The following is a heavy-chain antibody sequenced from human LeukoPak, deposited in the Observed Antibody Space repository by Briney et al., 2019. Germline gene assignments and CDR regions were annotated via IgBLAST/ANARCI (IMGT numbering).Heavy chain of an antibody. CDR3: ARARSSSWYRDAFDI. CDR1: GYTFTSYD. Sequence: ASVKVSCKASGYTFTSYDINWVRQATGQGLEWMGWMNPNSGNTGCAQKFQGRVTMTRNTSISTAYMELSSLRSEDTAVYYCARARSSSWYRDAFDIWGQGTMVTVSS. CDR2: MNPNSGNT. J-gene: IGHJ3*02. V-gene: IGHV1-8*01. D-gene: IGHD6-13*01.